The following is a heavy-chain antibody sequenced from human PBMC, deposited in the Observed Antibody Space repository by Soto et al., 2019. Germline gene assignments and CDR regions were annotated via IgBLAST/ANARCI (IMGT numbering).Heavy chain of an antibody. V-gene: IGHV4-59*01. CDR3: ARGRHCTSTSCFGFPSIWFDP. Sequence: SETLSLTGTVSVRPITGDYWGWIRQPPGKALKYIGHIYYTGSTRYNPCLTSRVTISLDTSREQFSLKLTSVTAADTAVYYCARGRHCTSTSCFGFPSIWFDPWGQGTLVTVSS. CDR2: IYYTGST. CDR1: VRPITGDY. D-gene: IGHD2-2*01. J-gene: IGHJ5*02.